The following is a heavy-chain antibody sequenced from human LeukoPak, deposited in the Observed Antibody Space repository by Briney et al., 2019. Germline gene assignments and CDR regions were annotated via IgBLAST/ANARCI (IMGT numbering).Heavy chain of an antibody. V-gene: IGHV3-30*02. CDR1: GFTFSSYS. J-gene: IGHJ5*02. CDR3: AKVDTNWFDP. D-gene: IGHD5-18*01. Sequence: GGSLRLSCAAYGFTFSSYSMNWVHQAPGKGLEWVAFIRYDGSNKYYADSVKGRFPISRDNSKNTLYLQMNSLRAEDTAVYYCAKVDTNWFDPWGQGTLVTVSS. CDR2: IRYDGSNK.